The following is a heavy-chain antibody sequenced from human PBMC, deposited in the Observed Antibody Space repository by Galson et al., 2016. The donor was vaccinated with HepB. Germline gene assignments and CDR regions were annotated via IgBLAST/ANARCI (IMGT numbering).Heavy chain of an antibody. CDR1: GYTFNRYW. D-gene: IGHD6-19*01. CDR3: VRLEALYRELEGWCFQY. V-gene: IGHV5-51*01. CDR2: IFPGDSDT. Sequence: QSGAEVKKDGESLKISCKASGYTFNRYWIGWVRQTPEKVLEWMGMIFPGDSDTRYSPSFQGQVTISADKSITTAYLQWTTLKTSDPAMYYCVRLEALYRELEGWCFQYWGQGTLLIVSS. J-gene: IGHJ1*01.